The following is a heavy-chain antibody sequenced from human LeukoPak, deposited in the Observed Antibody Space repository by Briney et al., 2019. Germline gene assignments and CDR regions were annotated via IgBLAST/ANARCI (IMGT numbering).Heavy chain of an antibody. D-gene: IGHD2-15*01. Sequence: GGSLRLSCAASGFTFSSYSMNWVRQAPGKGLEWVSSISSSSSYIYYADSVKGRFTISRDSAKNSLYLQMNSLRAEDTAVYYCARDLRYCSGGSCFIYFDYWGQGTLVTVSS. V-gene: IGHV3-21*01. CDR2: ISSSSSYI. CDR1: GFTFSSYS. J-gene: IGHJ4*02. CDR3: ARDLRYCSGGSCFIYFDY.